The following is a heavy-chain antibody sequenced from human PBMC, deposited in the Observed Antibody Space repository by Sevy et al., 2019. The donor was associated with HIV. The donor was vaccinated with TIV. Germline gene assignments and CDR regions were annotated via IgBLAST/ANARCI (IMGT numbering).Heavy chain of an antibody. D-gene: IGHD2-2*02. CDR3: AKDIVVVPAAIQVYYYYYGMDV. CDR1: GFTFSSYG. Sequence: GGSLRLSCAASGFTFSSYGMHWVRQAPGKGLEWVAVISYDGSNKYYADSVKGRFTISRDNSKYTLYLQRNSLSAEDTAVYYCAKDIVVVPAAIQVYYYYYGMDVWGQGTTVTASS. CDR2: ISYDGSNK. J-gene: IGHJ6*02. V-gene: IGHV3-30*18.